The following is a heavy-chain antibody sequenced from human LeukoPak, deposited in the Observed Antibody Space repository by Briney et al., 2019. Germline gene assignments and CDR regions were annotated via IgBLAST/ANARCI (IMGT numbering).Heavy chain of an antibody. CDR3: ATPYYDFWSGYYKRGVRGADAFDI. J-gene: IGHJ3*02. D-gene: IGHD3-3*01. CDR2: ISSSCSTI. V-gene: IGHV3-11*04. Sequence: GGSLRLSCAASGFTFSDYYMSWIRQAPGKGLEWVSYISSSCSTIYYADSVKGRFTISREYAKNALYLQMNSLRAEDTAVYYCATPYYDFWSGYYKRGVRGADAFDIWGQGTMVTVSS. CDR1: GFTFSDYY.